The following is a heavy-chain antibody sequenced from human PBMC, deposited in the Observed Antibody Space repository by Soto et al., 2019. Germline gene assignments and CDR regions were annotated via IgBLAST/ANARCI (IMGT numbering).Heavy chain of an antibody. CDR3: AKVGSERYSGQHSDY. J-gene: IGHJ4*02. Sequence: EVQLLESGGGLVQPGGSLRLSCAASGFTFSNYAMNWVRQAPGKGLEWVSTISSRSGSTYYADSVKGRFTIARDNSKNFLYLQMNSLRGDDTAGDYCAKVGSERYSGQHSDYWGQGTLVTISS. CDR1: GFTFSNYA. D-gene: IGHD5-12*01. CDR2: ISSRSGST. V-gene: IGHV3-23*01.